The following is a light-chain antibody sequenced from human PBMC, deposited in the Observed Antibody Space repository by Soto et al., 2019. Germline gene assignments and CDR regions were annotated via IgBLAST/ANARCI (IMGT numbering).Light chain of an antibody. CDR2: GHT. J-gene: IGLJ1*01. CDR3: QSHDSSLSTYV. V-gene: IGLV1-40*01. CDR1: SSNIGAGYD. Sequence: QSVLTQPPSVSGAPGQRVTISCTGSSSNIGAGYDVHWYQQLPGTAPKPLIYGHTNRPSGVPDRFSGSKSGTSASLAITGLQAEDEADYYCQSHDSSLSTYVFGTGTKLTVL.